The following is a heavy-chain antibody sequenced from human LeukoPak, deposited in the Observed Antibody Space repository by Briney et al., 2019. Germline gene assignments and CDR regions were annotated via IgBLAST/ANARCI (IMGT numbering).Heavy chain of an antibody. J-gene: IGHJ6*03. CDR2: IYYSGST. CDR3: ARAPAGPPYYYMNV. Sequence: SETLSLTCTVSGGSVSSYYWSWIRQPPGRGLEWIGYIYYSGSTNYNPSLKSRVTISVDTSKSQFSLNLSSVTAADTAVYYCARAPAGPPYYYMNVWGKGTTVTVSS. V-gene: IGHV4-59*02. CDR1: GGSVSSYY.